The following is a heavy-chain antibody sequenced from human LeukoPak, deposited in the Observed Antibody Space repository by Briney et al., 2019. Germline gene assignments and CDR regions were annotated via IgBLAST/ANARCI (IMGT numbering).Heavy chain of an antibody. CDR2: ISSSSSYI. J-gene: IGHJ3*02. V-gene: IGHV3-21*01. Sequence: GGSLRLSCAASGFTFSSYSMNWVRQAPGKGLEWVSSISSSSSYIYYADSVKGRFTISRDNAKNSLYLQMNSLRAEDTAVYYCARVGVATAILSDAFDIWGQGTMVTVSS. CDR3: ARVGVATAILSDAFDI. CDR1: GFTFSSYS. D-gene: IGHD2-21*02.